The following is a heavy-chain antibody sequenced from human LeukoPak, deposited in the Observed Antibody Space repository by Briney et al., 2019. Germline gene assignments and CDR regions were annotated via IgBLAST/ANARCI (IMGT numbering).Heavy chain of an antibody. CDR2: LSGSGGST. CDR3: SRDFNGRNDF. J-gene: IGHJ4*02. CDR1: GFTLSRNA. Sequence: PGGSLRLSCAASGFTLSRNAVSWVRQAPGKGLEWVSGLSGSGGSTYYADSVKGRFTISRDNAKNTLSLEMNSLGDEDTAVYYCSRDFNGRNDFWGQGTLVTVSS. V-gene: IGHV3-23*01. D-gene: IGHD1-14*01.